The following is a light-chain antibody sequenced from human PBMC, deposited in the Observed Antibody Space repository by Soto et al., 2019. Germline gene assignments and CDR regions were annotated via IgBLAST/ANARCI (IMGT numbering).Light chain of an antibody. CDR1: QDITNY. Sequence: DIQMTQSPSSLSASVGDRVTITCQASQDITNYLIWYQQKPGMAPNLLIYDSSILQAGVPSRFSGSGSGTDFTFTISSLQPEDLGTYYCQQYANLPLTFGGGTKVEI. J-gene: IGKJ4*01. CDR2: DSS. V-gene: IGKV1-33*01. CDR3: QQYANLPLT.